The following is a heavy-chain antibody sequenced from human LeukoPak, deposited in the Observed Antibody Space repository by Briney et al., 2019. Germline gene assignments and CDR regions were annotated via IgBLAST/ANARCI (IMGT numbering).Heavy chain of an antibody. CDR1: GGSISSYY. J-gene: IGHJ6*02. D-gene: IGHD3-9*01. V-gene: IGHV4-4*07. CDR2: IYTSGST. Sequence: SETLSLTCTVSGGSISSYYWSWIRQPAGKGLEWIGRIYTSGSTNYNPSLKSRVTMSVDTSKNQFSLKLSSVTAADTAVYYCARVLSYYDILTGYLNYYYYGMDVWGQGTTVTVSS. CDR3: ARVLSYYDILTGYLNYYYYGMDV.